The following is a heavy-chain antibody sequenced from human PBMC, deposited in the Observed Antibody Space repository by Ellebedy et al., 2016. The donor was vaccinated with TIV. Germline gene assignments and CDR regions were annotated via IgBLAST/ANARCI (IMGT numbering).Heavy chain of an antibody. Sequence: MPGGSLRLSCAVSGGSISSGGYYWSWIRQPPGKGLEWIGYIYYSGSTNYNPSLKSRVTISVDTSKNQFSLKLSSVTAADTAVYYCARGSDYYDSSGYYSFDYWGQGTLVTVSS. D-gene: IGHD3-22*01. CDR3: ARGSDYYDSSGYYSFDY. V-gene: IGHV4-61*08. CDR1: GGSISSGGYY. J-gene: IGHJ4*02. CDR2: IYYSGST.